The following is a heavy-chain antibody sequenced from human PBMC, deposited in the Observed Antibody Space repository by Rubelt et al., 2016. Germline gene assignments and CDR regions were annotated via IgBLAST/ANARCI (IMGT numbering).Heavy chain of an antibody. J-gene: IGHJ4*02. CDR1: GGSISSSSFY. V-gene: IGHV4-39*07. CDR3: ARGREMATISNDY. Sequence: QLQLQESGPGLVKPSETLSLTCTVSGGSISSSSFYWGWIRQPPGKGLEWIGNIYYSGSTYYNPSLKSRVTISVDTSKNQFSLKLSSVTAADTAVYYCARGREMATISNDYWGQGTLVTVSS. CDR2: IYYSGST. D-gene: IGHD5-24*01.